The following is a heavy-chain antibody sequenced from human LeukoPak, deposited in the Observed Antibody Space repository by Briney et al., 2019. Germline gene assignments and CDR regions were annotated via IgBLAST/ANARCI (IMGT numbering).Heavy chain of an antibody. CDR2: ISYDGSNK. J-gene: IGHJ5*02. CDR1: GFTFSSYA. Sequence: GGSLRLSCAASGFTFSSYAMHWVRQAPGKGLEWVAVISYDGSNKYYADSVKGRFIISRDNSKNTLYLQMNSLRAEDTAVYYCARDRAVYSSGWYNWFDPWGQGTLVTVSS. D-gene: IGHD6-19*01. V-gene: IGHV3-30*04. CDR3: ARDRAVYSSGWYNWFDP.